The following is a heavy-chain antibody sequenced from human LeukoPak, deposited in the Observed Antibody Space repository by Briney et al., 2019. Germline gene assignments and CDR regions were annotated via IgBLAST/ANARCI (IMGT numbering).Heavy chain of an antibody. CDR2: ISSSSSYM. CDR3: ARDRVVRGASFDY. Sequence: PGGSLRLSCAASGFTFSSYSMNWVRQAPGKGLEWVSSISSSSSYMYYADSVKGRFTISRDNAKNSLYLQMNSLRAEDTAVYYCARDRVVRGASFDYWGQGTLVTVSS. V-gene: IGHV3-21*01. D-gene: IGHD3-10*01. CDR1: GFTFSSYS. J-gene: IGHJ4*02.